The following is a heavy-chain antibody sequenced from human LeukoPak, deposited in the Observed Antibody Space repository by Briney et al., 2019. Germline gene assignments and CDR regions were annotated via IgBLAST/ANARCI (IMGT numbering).Heavy chain of an antibody. CDR2: INHSGST. V-gene: IGHV4-34*01. Sequence: PSETLSLTCAVYGGSFSGYYWSWIRQPPGKGLEWIGEINHSGSTNYNPSLKSRVTISVDTSKNQFSLKLSSVTAADTAVYYCARDGRFPPEVLPRYFDYWGQGTLVTVS. CDR1: GGSFSGYY. J-gene: IGHJ4*02. CDR3: ARDGRFPPEVLPRYFDY. D-gene: IGHD1-26*01.